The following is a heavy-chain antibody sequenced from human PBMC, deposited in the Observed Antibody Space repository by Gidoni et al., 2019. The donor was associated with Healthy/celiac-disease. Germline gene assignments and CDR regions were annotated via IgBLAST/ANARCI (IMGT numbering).Heavy chain of an antibody. V-gene: IGHV3-30*18. J-gene: IGHJ4*02. CDR3: AKAFPAFEYSSGWYEGEDY. D-gene: IGHD6-19*01. CDR2: ISYDGSNK. CDR1: GFTFSSYG. Sequence: QVQLVESGGGVVQPGRSLRLACAASGFTFSSYGMQWVRQATGKGLEWVAVISYDGSNKYYADSVKGRFTISRDNSKNTLYLQMNSLRAEDTAVYYCAKAFPAFEYSSGWYEGEDYWGQGTLVTVSS.